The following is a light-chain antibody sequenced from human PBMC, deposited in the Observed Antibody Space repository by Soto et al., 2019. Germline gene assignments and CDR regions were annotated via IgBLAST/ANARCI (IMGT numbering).Light chain of an antibody. CDR1: RSVSSC. CDR2: QVS. Sequence: IQMTHSPSTLSVSLGDRVTITCRASRSVSSCLACYQQKPGKAPKLLXXQVSRLEXXVPSIFTGRGSETEFTLTISSLHPNDFATYYCQHYNSYISFGQGTRLXIX. V-gene: IGKV1-5*03. J-gene: IGKJ5*01. CDR3: QHYNSYIS.